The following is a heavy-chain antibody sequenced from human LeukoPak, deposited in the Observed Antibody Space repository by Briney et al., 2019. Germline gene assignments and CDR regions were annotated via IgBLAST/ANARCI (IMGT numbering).Heavy chain of an antibody. CDR2: ISYDGSNK. CDR3: ARGYDGITMVRGVREFDY. J-gene: IGHJ4*02. V-gene: IGHV3-30*03. CDR1: GFTFSSYG. Sequence: GGSLRLSCAASGFTFSSYGMHWVRQAPGKGLEWVAVISYDGSNKYYADSVKGRFTISRDNSKNTLYLQMNSLRAEDTAVYYCARGYDGITMVRGVREFDYWGQGTLVTVSS. D-gene: IGHD3-10*01.